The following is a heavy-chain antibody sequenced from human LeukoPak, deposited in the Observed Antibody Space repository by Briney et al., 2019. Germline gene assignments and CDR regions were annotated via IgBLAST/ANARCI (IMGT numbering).Heavy chain of an antibody. V-gene: IGHV7-4-1*02. D-gene: IGHD1-1*01. CDR1: GYTFTGYY. CDR3: ASKYNWNARGAFDI. CDR2: INTNTGNP. Sequence: ASVKVSCKASGYTFTGYYMHWVRQAPGQGLEWMGWINTNTGNPTYAQGFTGRFVFSLDTSVSTAYLQISSLKAEDTAVYYCASKYNWNARGAFDIWGQGTMVTVSS. J-gene: IGHJ3*02.